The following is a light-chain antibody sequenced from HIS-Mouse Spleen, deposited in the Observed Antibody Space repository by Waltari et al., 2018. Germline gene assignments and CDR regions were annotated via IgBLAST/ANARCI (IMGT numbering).Light chain of an antibody. CDR3: CSHAGSSTWV. Sequence: QSALTQPASVSGSPGQSITISCTGTSRDVGSYNLVPWYQQHPGKAPKLMIYEGSKRPSGVSNRFSGSKSGNTASLTISGLQAEDEADYYCCSHAGSSTWVFGGGTKLTVL. CDR1: SRDVGSYNL. J-gene: IGLJ3*02. V-gene: IGLV2-23*01. CDR2: EGS.